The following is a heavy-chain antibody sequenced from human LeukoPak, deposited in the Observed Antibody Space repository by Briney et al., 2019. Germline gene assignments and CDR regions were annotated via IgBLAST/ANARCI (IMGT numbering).Heavy chain of an antibody. CDR3: AKDKGGYYGSGSYFDY. CDR2: ISWNSGSI. CDR1: GFTFDDYA. J-gene: IGHJ4*02. D-gene: IGHD3-10*01. V-gene: IGHV3-9*01. Sequence: HPGGSLRLSCAASGFTFDDYAMHWVRQAPGKGLEWVSGISWNSGSIGYADSVKGRFTISRDNAKNSPYLQMNSLRAEDTALYYCAKDKGGYYGSGSYFDYWGQGTLVTVSS.